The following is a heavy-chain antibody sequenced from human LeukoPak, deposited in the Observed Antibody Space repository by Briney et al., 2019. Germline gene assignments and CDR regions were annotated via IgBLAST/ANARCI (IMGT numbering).Heavy chain of an antibody. CDR3: AGDLGGTVTNNWFDP. J-gene: IGHJ5*02. V-gene: IGHV4-61*02. CDR1: GGSISSSSYY. Sequence: SETLSLTCTVSGGSISSSSYYWGWIRQPAGKGLEWIGRIYTSGSTNYNPSLKSRVTMSVDTSKNQFSLKLSSVTAADTAVYYCAGDLGGTVTNNWFDPWGQGTLVTVSS. CDR2: IYTSGST. D-gene: IGHD4-17*01.